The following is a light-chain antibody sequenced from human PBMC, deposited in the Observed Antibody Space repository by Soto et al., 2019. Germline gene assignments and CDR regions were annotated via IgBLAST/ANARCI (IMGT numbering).Light chain of an antibody. CDR3: QQYVTPPYT. V-gene: IGKV3-20*01. J-gene: IGKJ2*01. CDR2: GAS. CDR1: RSVSFAY. Sequence: IVLTQSPDTLSLSPGERASLSCRASRSVSFAYVAWYQLRPGQAPRLLIYGASSRATGIPDRFSGSGSGTDFTLAIGRLEPEDSAVYYCQQYVTPPYTFGQGINLEI.